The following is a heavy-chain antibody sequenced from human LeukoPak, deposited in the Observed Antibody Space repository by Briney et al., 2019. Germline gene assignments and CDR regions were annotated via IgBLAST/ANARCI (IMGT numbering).Heavy chain of an antibody. Sequence: PGGSLRLSCAASGFTFSSYAMHWVRQAPGKGLEWVAVISYDGSNKYYADSVRGRFTISRDNSKNTLYLQMNSLRAEDTAVYYCAKEDYSSGWFPDYYYYYYMDVWGKGTTVTVSS. J-gene: IGHJ6*03. D-gene: IGHD6-19*01. CDR2: ISYDGSNK. CDR3: AKEDYSSGWFPDYYYYYYMDV. V-gene: IGHV3-30*04. CDR1: GFTFSSYA.